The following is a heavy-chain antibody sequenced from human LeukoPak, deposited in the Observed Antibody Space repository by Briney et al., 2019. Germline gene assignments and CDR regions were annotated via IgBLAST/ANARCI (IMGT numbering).Heavy chain of an antibody. J-gene: IGHJ5*02. CDR2: IYTSGST. Sequence: SETLSFTCTVSGGSISSYYWSWIRQPAGKGLEWIGRIYTSGSTNYNPSLKSRVTMSVDTSKNQFSLKLSSVTAADTAVYYCAGLDFWSSYYDPWGQGTLVTVSS. CDR3: AGLDFWSSYYDP. D-gene: IGHD3-3*01. CDR1: GGSISSYY. V-gene: IGHV4-4*07.